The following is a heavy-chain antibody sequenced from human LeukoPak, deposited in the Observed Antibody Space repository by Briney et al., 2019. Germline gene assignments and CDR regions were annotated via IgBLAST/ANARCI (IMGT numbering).Heavy chain of an antibody. D-gene: IGHD3-22*01. J-gene: IGHJ4*02. CDR2: ISSGSSYI. Sequence: KTGGSLRLSCTASGFTFSSYSMNWVRQAPGKGLEWVSSISSGSSYIYCADSVKGRFTISRDNAKDSLYLQMTSLRAEDTAVYYCARSSSVNYDSSGYSALDYWGQGTVVTVSS. V-gene: IGHV3-21*01. CDR3: ARSSSVNYDSSGYSALDY. CDR1: GFTFSSYS.